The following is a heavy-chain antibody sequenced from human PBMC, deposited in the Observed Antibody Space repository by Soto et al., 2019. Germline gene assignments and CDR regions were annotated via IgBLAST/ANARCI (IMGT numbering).Heavy chain of an antibody. Sequence: QVQLVQSGVEVKKPGASVKVSCKASGYTFTSYGITWVRQAPGQGLEWMGWIDTYNGKTYYAQNLQDRVTMTTDTSTSTAYMELRSLRSDDTAVYYCARGITFGGVLNGMDVWGQGTTVTVSS. CDR1: GYTFTSYG. V-gene: IGHV1-18*01. D-gene: IGHD3-16*01. J-gene: IGHJ6*02. CDR2: IDTYNGKT. CDR3: ARGITFGGVLNGMDV.